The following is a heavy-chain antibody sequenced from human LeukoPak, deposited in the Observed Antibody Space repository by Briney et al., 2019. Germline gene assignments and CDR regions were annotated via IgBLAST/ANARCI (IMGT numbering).Heavy chain of an antibody. Sequence: GGSLRLSCAASGFTFSSYGMRWVRQAPGKGLEWVSFIRYDGSNKYYADSVKGRFTISRDNSKNTLYLQTNSLRAEDTAVYYCAKAARGAVAGYYWGQGTLVTVSS. V-gene: IGHV3-30*02. D-gene: IGHD6-19*01. CDR2: IRYDGSNK. J-gene: IGHJ4*02. CDR1: GFTFSSYG. CDR3: AKAARGAVAGYY.